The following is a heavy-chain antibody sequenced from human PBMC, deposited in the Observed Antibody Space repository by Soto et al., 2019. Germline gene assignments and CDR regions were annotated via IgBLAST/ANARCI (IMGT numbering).Heavy chain of an antibody. D-gene: IGHD3-22*01. Sequence: PSETLSLTCTVSGGSISNISYYRGWIRQPPGKGLEWIGYIYYSGSTYYNPSLKSRVTISVDTSKNQFSLKLTSVTAADTAVYYCARAFSGYHSESSGLDYFDYWGQGTLVTVSS. CDR2: IYYSGST. J-gene: IGHJ4*02. CDR1: GGSISNISYY. CDR3: ARAFSGYHSESSGLDYFDY. V-gene: IGHV4-39*07.